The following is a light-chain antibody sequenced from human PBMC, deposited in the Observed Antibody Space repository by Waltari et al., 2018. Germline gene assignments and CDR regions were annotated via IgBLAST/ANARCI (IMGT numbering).Light chain of an antibody. CDR2: GAS. J-gene: IGKJ2*01. CDR3: QQYGSSPRT. Sequence: EIVLTQSPDTLSLSPGERATLSCRASQSVSSSSLAWYQQKPGQAPRLLIYGASSKSTGIPDRFSGSGSGTHFTLTISRIEPEDFAVYYCQQYGSSPRTFGQGTKLEIK. V-gene: IGKV3-20*01. CDR1: QSVSSSS.